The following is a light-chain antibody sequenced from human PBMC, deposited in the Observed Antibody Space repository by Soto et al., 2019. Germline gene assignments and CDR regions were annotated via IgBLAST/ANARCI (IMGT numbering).Light chain of an antibody. J-gene: IGKJ5*01. V-gene: IGKV1-27*01. CDR3: QNYDSAPIT. Sequence: DIQMTQSPSSLSASVGTRVSITCRASQDIRNYLAWYQQKPGKVPKVLIYAASTLQPVVPSRFSGSGSGTDFTLTIISLQPDDMATYYCQNYDSAPITYGQGIRLETK. CDR2: AAS. CDR1: QDIRNY.